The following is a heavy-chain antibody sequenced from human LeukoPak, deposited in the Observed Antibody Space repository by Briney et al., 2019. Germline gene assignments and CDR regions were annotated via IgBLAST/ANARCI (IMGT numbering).Heavy chain of an antibody. V-gene: IGHV1-8*02. CDR1: GYTFTGYY. CDR3: ARASSGWGQGFDY. CDR2: MNPNSGNT. J-gene: IGHJ4*02. D-gene: IGHD6-19*01. Sequence: GASVKVSCKASGYTFTGYYMHWVRQAPGQGLEWMGWMNPNSGNTGYAQKFQGRVTMTRNTSISTAYMELSSLRSEDTAVYYCARASSGWGQGFDYWGQGTLVTVSS.